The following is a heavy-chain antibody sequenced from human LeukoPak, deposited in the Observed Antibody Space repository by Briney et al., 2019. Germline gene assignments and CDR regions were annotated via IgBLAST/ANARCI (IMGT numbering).Heavy chain of an antibody. D-gene: IGHD3-22*01. CDR1: GGSISSGGYY. CDR3: ASPHYYDSSGYPL. CDR2: IYYSGST. V-gene: IGHV4-31*03. J-gene: IGHJ4*02. Sequence: SETLSLTCTVSGGSISSGGYYWSWIRQHPGKGLEWIGYIYYSGSTYYNPSLKSRVTISVDTSKNQFSLKLSSVTDADTAVYYCASPHYYDSSGYPLWGQGTLVTVSS.